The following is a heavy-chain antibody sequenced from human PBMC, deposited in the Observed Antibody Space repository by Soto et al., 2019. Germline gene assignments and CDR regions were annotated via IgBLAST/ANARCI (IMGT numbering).Heavy chain of an antibody. V-gene: IGHV3-74*01. Sequence: PGGSLRLSCAASGFTFSSYWMHWVRQAPGKGLVWVSRINSDGSSTSYADSVKGRFTISRDNAKNTLYLQMNSLRAEDTAVYYCASMYYDFWSGYPSWGQGTLVTVSS. J-gene: IGHJ4*02. D-gene: IGHD3-3*01. CDR2: INSDGSST. CDR1: GFTFSSYW. CDR3: ASMYYDFWSGYPS.